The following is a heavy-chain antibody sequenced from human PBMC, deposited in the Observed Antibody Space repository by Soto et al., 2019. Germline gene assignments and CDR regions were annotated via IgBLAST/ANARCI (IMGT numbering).Heavy chain of an antibody. V-gene: IGHV4-31*03. Sequence: QVQLQESGPGLVKPSQTLSLTCTVSGGSISSGGYYWSWIRQHPGKGLEWIGYIYYSGSTYYNPSLNIRVTIPVDTSKNQFSLKLSSVTAADTAVYYCARGKVDSSSWYEMVGGWFDPWGQGTLVTVSS. D-gene: IGHD6-13*01. CDR1: GGSISSGGYY. CDR3: ARGKVDSSSWYEMVGGWFDP. CDR2: IYYSGST. J-gene: IGHJ5*02.